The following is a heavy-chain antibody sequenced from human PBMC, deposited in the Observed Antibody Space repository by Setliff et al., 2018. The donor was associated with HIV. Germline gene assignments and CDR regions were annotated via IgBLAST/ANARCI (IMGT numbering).Heavy chain of an antibody. D-gene: IGHD3-10*01. CDR2: IYPGDSDT. CDR1: GYCFTSYW. CDR3: AGAGSFDPYYYMDV. J-gene: IGHJ6*03. Sequence: GESLKISCKGSGYCFTSYWVGWVRQMPGKGREWMGIIYPGDSDTRYSPPFQGQVTISADKSISTAYLQWSSLKAADTAMYYCAGAGSFDPYYYMDVRGKGTTVTVSS. V-gene: IGHV5-51*01.